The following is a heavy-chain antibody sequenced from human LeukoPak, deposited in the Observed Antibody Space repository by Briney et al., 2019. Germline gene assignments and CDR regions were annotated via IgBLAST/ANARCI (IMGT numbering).Heavy chain of an antibody. D-gene: IGHD3-3*01. Sequence: PSETLSLTCTVSGGSITSYYLSWIRQPPGKGLEWIGYIYYSGSPNYNPSLKGRVTMSLDTSKNQFSLKLSSVSAADTAVYYCARYYDFWSGFDPWGQGTLVTVSS. J-gene: IGHJ5*02. V-gene: IGHV4-59*01. CDR3: ARYYDFWSGFDP. CDR2: IYYSGSP. CDR1: GGSITSYY.